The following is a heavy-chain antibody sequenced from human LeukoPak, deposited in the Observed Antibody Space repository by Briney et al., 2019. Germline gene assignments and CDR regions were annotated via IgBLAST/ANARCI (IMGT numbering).Heavy chain of an antibody. V-gene: IGHV4-34*01. J-gene: IGHJ2*01. CDR3: ARHAKGSSSWFESYWYFDL. CDR1: GGSFSGYY. D-gene: IGHD6-13*01. CDR2: INHSGST. Sequence: SETLSLTCAVYGGSFSGYYWSWIRQPPGKGLEWIGEINHSGSTNYNPSLKSRVTIDTSKNQISLKLTSVTAADTAIYYCARHAKGSSSWFESYWYFDLWGRGTLVTVSS.